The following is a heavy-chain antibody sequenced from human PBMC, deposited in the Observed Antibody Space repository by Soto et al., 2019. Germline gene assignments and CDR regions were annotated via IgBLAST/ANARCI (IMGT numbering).Heavy chain of an antibody. Sequence: QVQLQESGPGLVKPSETLSLTCTVSAGSISGHYWGWVRQPPGKAPEWIGQIFYSGGTNYNPSLEGRVTISVDTSKNQFSLKLSSMPAADTAIYYCARAGGNFDPWGQGTLVTVSS. V-gene: IGHV4-59*11. CDR3: ARAGGNFDP. J-gene: IGHJ5*02. CDR2: IFYSGGT. CDR1: AGSISGHY.